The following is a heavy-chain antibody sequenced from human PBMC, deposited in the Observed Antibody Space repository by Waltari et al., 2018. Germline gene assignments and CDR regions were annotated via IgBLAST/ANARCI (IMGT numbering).Heavy chain of an antibody. CDR1: GFTFDDYA. CDR3: AKDMGGVDY. D-gene: IGHD1-26*01. V-gene: IGHV3-9*01. CDR2: ISWNSGSI. J-gene: IGHJ4*02. Sequence: EVQLVESGGGLVQPGRSLRLSCAASGFTFDDYAMHWVRQAPGKGLEWVSGISWNSGSIGYADSVKGRFTISRDNAKNSLYLQMNSLRAEDTAVYYCAKDMGGVDYWGQGTLVTVSS.